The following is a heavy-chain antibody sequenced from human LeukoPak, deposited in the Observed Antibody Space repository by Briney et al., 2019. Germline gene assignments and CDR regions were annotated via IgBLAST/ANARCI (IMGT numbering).Heavy chain of an antibody. V-gene: IGHV1-69*13. CDR2: TIPIFGTA. CDR1: GGTFSSYA. Sequence: ASMKVSCKASGGTFSSYAISWVRQAPGQGLEWMGGTIPIFGTANYAQKFQGRVTMTADDSTSTAYMELSSLRSEDTAVYYCVRIVGYYDRSGYYEEPPHYGMDVWGQGTTVTVSS. CDR3: VRIVGYYDRSGYYEEPPHYGMDV. D-gene: IGHD3-22*01. J-gene: IGHJ6*02.